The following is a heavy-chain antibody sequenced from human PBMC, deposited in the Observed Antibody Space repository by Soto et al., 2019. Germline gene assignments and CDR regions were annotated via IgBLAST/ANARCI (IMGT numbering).Heavy chain of an antibody. D-gene: IGHD3-10*01. CDR3: ARGRGGVQH. V-gene: IGHV4-34*01. CDR1: VGSFSAYY. J-gene: IGHJ1*01. Sequence: PSETLSVTSAFYVGSFSAYYWSWIRQPPGKGLDSLGQLNDSRGNNYNASLKSRVSISGDTSKNQFSLKLSFVTAADTAVYYCARGRGGVQHWGQGTMVTVSS. CDR2: LNDSRGN.